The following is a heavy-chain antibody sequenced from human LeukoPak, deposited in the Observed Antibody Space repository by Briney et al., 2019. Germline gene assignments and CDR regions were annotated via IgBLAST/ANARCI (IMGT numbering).Heavy chain of an antibody. J-gene: IGHJ5*02. D-gene: IGHD3-10*01. Sequence: GSLKLSCAAPGFPFKRYWMTRVRQSPGKGLEWVANIKQDGSETYHVDSVKGRFTISRDNAKDSLYLEMNSLRAEDTAVYYCARGGQAGTGDLWGQGTLVTVSS. CDR2: IKQDGSET. V-gene: IGHV3-7*01. CDR1: GFPFKRYW. CDR3: ARGGQAGTGDL.